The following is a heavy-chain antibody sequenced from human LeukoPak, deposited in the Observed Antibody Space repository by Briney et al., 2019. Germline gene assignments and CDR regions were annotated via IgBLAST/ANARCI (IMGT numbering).Heavy chain of an antibody. J-gene: IGHJ4*02. V-gene: IGHV3-33*01. Sequence: GGSLRLSCAASGFTFSTYAMHWVRQPPGKGLEWVALVWYDGSNKYYADSVKGRFTLSRDYSKNTLYLQMNSLRAEDTAVYYCPLHRVPAPRGLYYWGQGTLVTVSS. CDR1: GFTFSTYA. CDR2: VWYDGSNK. D-gene: IGHD2-2*01. CDR3: PLHRVPAPRGLYY.